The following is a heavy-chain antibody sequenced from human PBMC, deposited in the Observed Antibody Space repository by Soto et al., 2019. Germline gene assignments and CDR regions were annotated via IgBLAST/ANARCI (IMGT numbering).Heavy chain of an antibody. V-gene: IGHV2-70*11. D-gene: IGHD4-17*01. CDR2: IDWDDDK. CDR3: ARIKRPEHGDTTVVFDY. J-gene: IGHJ4*02. CDR1: GCSLITSGMC. Sequence: SGPTLVNHTQTLTLTCTFSGCSLITSGMCVSWIRQPPGKALEWLARIDWDDDKYYSTSLKTRLTISKDTAKNQVVLTMTNMDPVDTATYYCARIKRPEHGDTTVVFDYWGQGTLVTVSS.